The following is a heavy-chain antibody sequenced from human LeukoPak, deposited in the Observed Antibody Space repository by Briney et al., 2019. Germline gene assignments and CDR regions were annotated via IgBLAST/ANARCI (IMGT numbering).Heavy chain of an antibody. J-gene: IGHJ6*03. V-gene: IGHV1-8*03. CDR2: MNPNSGNT. D-gene: IGHD2-2*01. CDR1: GYTFTSYD. CDR3: ARIVVVPAAIGGYYYYYMDV. Sequence: GASVKVSCKASGYTFTSYDINWVRQATGQGLEWMGWMNPNSGNTGYAQKFQGRVTITRNTSISTAYMELSSLRSEDTAVYYCARIVVVPAAIGGYYYYYMDVWGKGTTVTVSS.